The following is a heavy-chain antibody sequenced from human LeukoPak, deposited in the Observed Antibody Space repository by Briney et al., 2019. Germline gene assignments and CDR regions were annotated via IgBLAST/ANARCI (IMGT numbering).Heavy chain of an antibody. J-gene: IGHJ5*02. V-gene: IGHV1-18*01. CDR1: GYTFTSYG. Sequence: ASVKVSCKASGYTFTSYGISWVRQAPGQGLEWMGWTSAYNGNTNYAQKLQGRVTMTTDTSTSTAYMELRSLRSDDTAVYYCARGTSSWYSATSEGWFDPWGQGTLVTVSS. CDR3: ARGTSSWYSATSEGWFDP. CDR2: TSAYNGNT. D-gene: IGHD6-13*01.